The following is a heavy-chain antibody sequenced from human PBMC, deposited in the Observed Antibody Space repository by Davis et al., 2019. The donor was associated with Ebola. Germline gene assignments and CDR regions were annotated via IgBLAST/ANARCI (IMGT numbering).Heavy chain of an antibody. CDR2: IKSDGSSA. Sequence: PGGSLRLSCAASGFTFSGHWMHWVRQAPGKGLVWVSHIKSDGSSATYADSLKGRFTVSRDDAKNSLYLQMNSLRAEDTAVYYCARAYWGYFDYWGQGTLVSVSS. CDR1: GFTFSGHW. J-gene: IGHJ4*02. V-gene: IGHV3-74*01. CDR3: ARAYWGYFDY. D-gene: IGHD7-27*01.